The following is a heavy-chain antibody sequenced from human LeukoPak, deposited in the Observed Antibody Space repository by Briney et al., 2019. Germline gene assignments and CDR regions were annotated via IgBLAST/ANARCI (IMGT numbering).Heavy chain of an antibody. V-gene: IGHV4-30-4*08. D-gene: IGHD2-15*01. CDR3: ARPICSGGSCYLGAFDI. CDR2: IYYSGST. CDR1: GGSISSGDYY. J-gene: IGHJ3*02. Sequence: SETLSLTCTVSGGSISSGDYYWSWIRQPPGKGLEWIGYIYYSGSTYYNPSLKSRVTISVDTAKNQFSLKLSSVTAADTAVYYCARPICSGGSCYLGAFDIWGQGTMVTVSS.